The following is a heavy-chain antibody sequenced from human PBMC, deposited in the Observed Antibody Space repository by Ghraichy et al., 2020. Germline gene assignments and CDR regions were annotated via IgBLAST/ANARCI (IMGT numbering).Heavy chain of an antibody. CDR3: AGDKIDRAGSNGMDV. CDR2: ICDRGST. V-gene: IGHV4-59*01. Sequence: SETLSLTCTVSGGSFSSYCWSWIGQSPGKGLEWIGYICDRGSTNYNPSLKSRVTMSEDTSKDQFSLNLNSLTAADTAVYFCAGDKIDRAGSNGMDVWGQGTKVSVSS. D-gene: IGHD3-22*01. J-gene: IGHJ6*01. CDR1: GGSFSSYC.